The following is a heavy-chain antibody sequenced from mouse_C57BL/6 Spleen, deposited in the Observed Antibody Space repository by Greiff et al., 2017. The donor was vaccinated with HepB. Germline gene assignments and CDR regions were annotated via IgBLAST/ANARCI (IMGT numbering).Heavy chain of an antibody. Sequence: VQLQQSGAELARPGASVKLSCKASGYTFTSYGISWVKQRTGQGLEWIGEIYPRSGNTYYNEKFKGKATLTADKSSSTAYIELRSLTSEDSAVYFCASYGSSYWYFDVWGTGTTVTVSS. CDR3: ASYGSSYWYFDV. D-gene: IGHD1-1*01. CDR1: GYTFTSYG. J-gene: IGHJ1*03. V-gene: IGHV1-81*01. CDR2: IYPRSGNT.